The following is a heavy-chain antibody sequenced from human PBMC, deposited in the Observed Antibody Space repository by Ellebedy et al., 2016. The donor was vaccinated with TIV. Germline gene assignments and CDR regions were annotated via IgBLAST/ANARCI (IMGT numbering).Heavy chain of an antibody. CDR1: GGTFSSYA. CDR3: ARDPSTTVTYYYYYGMDV. V-gene: IGHV1-18*01. Sequence: ASVKVSXXASGGTFSSYAISWVRQAPGQGLEWMGWISAYNGNTNYAQKLQGRVTMTTDTSTSTAYMELRSLRSDDTAVYYCARDPSTTVTYYYYYGMDVWGQGTTVTVSS. CDR2: ISAYNGNT. D-gene: IGHD4-17*01. J-gene: IGHJ6*02.